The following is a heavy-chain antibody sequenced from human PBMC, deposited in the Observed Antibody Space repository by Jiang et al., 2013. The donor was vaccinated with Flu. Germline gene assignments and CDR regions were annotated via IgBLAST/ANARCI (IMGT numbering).Heavy chain of an antibody. Sequence: ETLSLTCAVSGSSIRSDYHWGWIRQPPGKGLEWIGTIHHSGNTYYNPSLKSRLTMSTDTSKNQFSLKLSSVTAADTAVYYCARDIGGGATDYWGQGTLVTVSS. D-gene: IGHD1-26*01. CDR3: ARDIGGGATDY. J-gene: IGHJ4*02. CDR2: IHHSGNT. CDR1: GSSIRSDYH. V-gene: IGHV4-38-2*02.